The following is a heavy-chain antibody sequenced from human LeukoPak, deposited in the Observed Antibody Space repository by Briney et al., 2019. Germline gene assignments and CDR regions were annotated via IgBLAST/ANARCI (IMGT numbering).Heavy chain of an antibody. CDR3: ARSGSTAFDY. D-gene: IGHD1-26*01. V-gene: IGHV4-59*01. J-gene: IGHJ4*02. CDR1: GGSISGFY. CDR2: IYYSGRT. Sequence: SETLSLTCTVSGGSISGFYWSWIRQPPGKGLEWIGYIYYSGRTSYNPSLKSRVTISVDTSKNQFSLNLTSVTAADTAVYYCARSGSTAFDYWGQGTLVTVSS.